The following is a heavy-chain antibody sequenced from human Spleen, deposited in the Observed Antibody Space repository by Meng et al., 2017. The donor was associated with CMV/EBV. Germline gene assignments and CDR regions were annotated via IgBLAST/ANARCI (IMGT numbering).Heavy chain of an antibody. CDR2: INPSGGST. J-gene: IGHJ4*02. V-gene: IGHV1-46*01. CDR3: ARGRPGEVVDY. D-gene: IGHD3-16*01. CDR1: GGTFSNYA. Sequence: ASVKVSCKASGGTFSNYAISWVRQAPGQGLEWMGIINPSGGSTSYAQKFQGRVTMTRDTSTSTVYMELSSLRSEDTAVYYCARGRPGEVVDYWGQGTLVTVSS.